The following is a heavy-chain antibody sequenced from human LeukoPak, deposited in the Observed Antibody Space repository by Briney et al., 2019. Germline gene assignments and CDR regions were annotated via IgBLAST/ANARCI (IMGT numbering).Heavy chain of an antibody. CDR1: GFTFSSYS. CDR2: ISSSSSYI. V-gene: IGHV3-21*04. D-gene: IGHD1-26*01. Sequence: GGSLRLSCAASGFTFSSYSMNWVRQAPGKGLEWVSSISSSSSYIYYADSVKGRFTISRDNAKNSLYLQMNSLRAEDTAVYYCAREPSIVGATTGYFDYWGQGTLVTVSS. J-gene: IGHJ4*02. CDR3: AREPSIVGATTGYFDY.